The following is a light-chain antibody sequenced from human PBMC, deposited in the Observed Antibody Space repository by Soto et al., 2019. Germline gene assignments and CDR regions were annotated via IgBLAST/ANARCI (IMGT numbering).Light chain of an antibody. CDR2: DAS. Sequence: DIQMTQSPSSLSASVGDRVTITCQASQDISNYLNWYQQKPGKAPKLLIYDASNLETGVPSRFSGSESGTDFTFTISSLQPEDIATYYCQQYDNRPLTFGGGTKVEIK. V-gene: IGKV1-33*01. CDR3: QQYDNRPLT. CDR1: QDISNY. J-gene: IGKJ4*02.